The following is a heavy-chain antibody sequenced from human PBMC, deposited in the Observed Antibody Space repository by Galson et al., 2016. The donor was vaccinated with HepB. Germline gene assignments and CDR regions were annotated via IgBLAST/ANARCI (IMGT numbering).Heavy chain of an antibody. CDR1: GFTFSDYG. V-gene: IGHV3-23*01. CDR3: ARDVGGSMFDY. Sequence: SLRLSCAASGFTFSDYGMAWVRQAPGRGLEWVATMAGVGGNTHYPDSVKGRFTISRDNSKNTLYLQMNSLRAEDTAVYYCARDVGGSMFDYWGQGTLVTVSS. CDR2: MAGVGGNT. J-gene: IGHJ4*02. D-gene: IGHD1-26*01.